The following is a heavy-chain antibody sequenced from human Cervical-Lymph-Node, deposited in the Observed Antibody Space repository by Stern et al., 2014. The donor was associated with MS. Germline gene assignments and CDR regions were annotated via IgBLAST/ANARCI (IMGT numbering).Heavy chain of an antibody. D-gene: IGHD5-24*01. V-gene: IGHV1-2*02. CDR3: GRGIKTFDP. J-gene: IGHJ5*02. Sequence: VQLVESGAELKKPGASVKVSCETSGFRFSDYYIHWVRQAPGQGLEWMGCINPKNGDTHSAQKFQGRFTMTRDTSISTAYMELNSLKSDDTAMYYCGRGIKTFDPWGQGTLVTVSS. CDR1: GFRFSDYY. CDR2: INPKNGDT.